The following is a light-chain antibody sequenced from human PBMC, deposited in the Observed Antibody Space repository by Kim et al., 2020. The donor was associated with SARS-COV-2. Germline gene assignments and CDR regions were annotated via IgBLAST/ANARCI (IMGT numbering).Light chain of an antibody. Sequence: GQSIPISCTGSGRNIGGYNYVSWFQQHPGKAPKLMIYDVTKWPSGISNRFSGSKSGNTASLTISGLQAEDEADYYCSSYSSGDTWVFGGGTQLTVL. CDR2: DVT. V-gene: IGLV2-14*03. CDR3: SSYSSGDTWV. CDR1: GRNIGGYNY. J-gene: IGLJ3*02.